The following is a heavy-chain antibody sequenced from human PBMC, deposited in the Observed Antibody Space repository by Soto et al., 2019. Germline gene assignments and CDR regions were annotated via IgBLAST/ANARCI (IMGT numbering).Heavy chain of an antibody. CDR2: IYYSGST. CDR3: ARGSHSSSWYSHDY. Sequence: SETLSLTCTVSGGSISSYYWSWIRQPPGKGLEWIGYIYYSGSTNYNPSLKSRVTISVDTSKNQFSLKLSSVTAADTAVYYCARGSHSSSWYSHDYWGQGTLVTVSS. D-gene: IGHD6-13*01. J-gene: IGHJ4*02. V-gene: IGHV4-59*01. CDR1: GGSISSYY.